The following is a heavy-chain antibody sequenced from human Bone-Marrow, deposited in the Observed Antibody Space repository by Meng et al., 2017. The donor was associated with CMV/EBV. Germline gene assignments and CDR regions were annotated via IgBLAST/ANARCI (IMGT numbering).Heavy chain of an antibody. V-gene: IGHV3-48*03. CDR3: ARERVGWELTYYYYYGMDV. Sequence: GGSLRLSCAASGFTFSSYEMNWVRQAPGKGLEWVSYITSSGATIYYADSVKGRFTISRDNAKNSLYLQMNSLRAEDTAVYYCARERVGWELTYYYYYGMDVWGQGTTVTVYS. CDR2: ITSSGATI. D-gene: IGHD1-26*01. J-gene: IGHJ6*02. CDR1: GFTFSSYE.